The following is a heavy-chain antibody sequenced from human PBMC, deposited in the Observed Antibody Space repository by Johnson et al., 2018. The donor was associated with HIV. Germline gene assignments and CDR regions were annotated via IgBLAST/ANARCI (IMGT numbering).Heavy chain of an antibody. CDR3: ARVGYSNYGGGAFDI. CDR1: GFTFDDYD. J-gene: IGHJ3*02. D-gene: IGHD4-11*01. V-gene: IGHV3-20*04. CDR2: INWNGGST. Sequence: VQLVESGGGVVRPGESLRLSCAASGFTFDDYDMKWVRQAPGKGLEWVSGINWNGGSTGYADSVKGRFTISRDNAKNSLYLQMNSLRAEDTALYYCARVGYSNYGGGAFDIWGQGTMVTVSS.